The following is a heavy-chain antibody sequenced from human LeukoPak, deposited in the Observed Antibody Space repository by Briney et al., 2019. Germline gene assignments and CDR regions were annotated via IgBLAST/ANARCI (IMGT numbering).Heavy chain of an antibody. J-gene: IGHJ4*02. Sequence: PSETLSLTCTVSVGSISGSSYYWGWIRQPPGKGLEWIGFVYYSGSTSYNPSLKSRVTISVDTSKNQFSLKLSSVTAADTAVYYCASSDFWSGDTLDYWGQGTLVTVSS. CDR2: VYYSGST. V-gene: IGHV4-39*07. CDR3: ASSDFWSGDTLDY. CDR1: VGSISGSSYY. D-gene: IGHD3-3*01.